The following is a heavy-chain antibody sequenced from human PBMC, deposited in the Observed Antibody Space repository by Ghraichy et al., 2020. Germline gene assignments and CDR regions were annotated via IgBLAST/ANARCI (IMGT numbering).Heavy chain of an antibody. CDR3: ARGRYDFWSGPTTDV. D-gene: IGHD3-3*01. Sequence: ASVKVSCKASGYTFTGYYMHWVRQAPGQGLEWMGWINPNSGGTNYAQKFQGRVTMTRDTSISTAYMELSRLRSDDTAVYYCARGRYDFWSGPTTDVWGKGTTVTVSS. V-gene: IGHV1-2*02. CDR1: GYTFTGYY. J-gene: IGHJ6*04. CDR2: INPNSGGT.